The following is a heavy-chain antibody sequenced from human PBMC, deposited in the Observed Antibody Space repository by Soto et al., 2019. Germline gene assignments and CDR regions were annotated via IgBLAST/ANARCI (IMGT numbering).Heavy chain of an antibody. CDR2: INSDGRTT. CDR3: ASSAYGDYFYYYYMDV. J-gene: IGHJ6*03. CDR1: GFTFSSYW. V-gene: IGHV3-74*01. D-gene: IGHD4-17*01. Sequence: EVQLVESGGGLVQPGGSQRLSCAASGFTFSSYWMHWVRQAPGKGLVWVSRINSDGRTTNYADSVKGRFTISRDIAKNTLYLQMNSLRAEDTAVYYCASSAYGDYFYYYYMDVWGKGTTVTVSS.